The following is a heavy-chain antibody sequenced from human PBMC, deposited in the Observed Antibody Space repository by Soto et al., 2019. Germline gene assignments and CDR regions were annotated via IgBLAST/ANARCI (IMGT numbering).Heavy chain of an antibody. Sequence: GGSLRLSCAASGFTFSSFWMSWVRQAPGKGLEWVAIIKQDGSEKYYVDSVKGRFTISRDNAKNSLYLQMNSLRAEDTAVYYCAREPYSSSSGFGYFDYWGQGTLVTVSS. CDR2: IKQDGSEK. J-gene: IGHJ4*02. D-gene: IGHD6-6*01. V-gene: IGHV3-7*01. CDR3: AREPYSSSSGFGYFDY. CDR1: GFTFSSFW.